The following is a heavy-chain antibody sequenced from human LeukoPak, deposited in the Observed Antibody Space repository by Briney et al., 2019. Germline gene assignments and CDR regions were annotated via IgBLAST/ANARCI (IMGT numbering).Heavy chain of an antibody. Sequence: PGRSLRLSCAASGFTFSSYAMHWVRQAPGKGLEWVANIKQDGSENVDSVKGRFTISRDNAKTSLYLQMNSLRAEDTAVYYCARDVLAAGATGTFDIWGQGTMVTVSS. CDR2: IKQDGSE. V-gene: IGHV3-7*03. J-gene: IGHJ3*02. D-gene: IGHD1-14*01. CDR1: GFTFSSYA. CDR3: ARDVLAAGATGTFDI.